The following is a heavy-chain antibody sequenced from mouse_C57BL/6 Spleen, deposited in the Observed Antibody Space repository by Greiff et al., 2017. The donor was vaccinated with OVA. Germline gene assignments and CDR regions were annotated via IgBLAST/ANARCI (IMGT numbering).Heavy chain of an antibody. V-gene: IGHV5-4*01. J-gene: IGHJ3*01. CDR1: GFTFSSYA. CDR2: ISDGGSYT. D-gene: IGHD2-4*01. Sequence: EVQLVESGGGLVKPGGSLKLSCAASGFTFSSYAMSWVRQTPEKRLEWVATISDGGSYTYYPANVKGRFTISRDNAKNNLYLQMSHLKSEDTAMYYCARVDDYAWFADWGQGTLVTVSA. CDR3: ARVDDYAWFAD.